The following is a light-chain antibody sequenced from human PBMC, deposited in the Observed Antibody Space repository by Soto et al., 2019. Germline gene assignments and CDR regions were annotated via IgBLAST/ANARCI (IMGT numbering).Light chain of an antibody. CDR1: SSNIGAGYD. CDR2: GNN. Sequence: QSVLPQPPSVSGAPGHRVTISCTGSSSNIGAGYDVHWYQQLPGTAPKLLIYGNNHRPSGVPDRFSGSKSGTSASLAISGLQADDEADYYCQSYDSSLSGWVFGGGTKVTVL. CDR3: QSYDSSLSGWV. V-gene: IGLV1-40*01. J-gene: IGLJ3*02.